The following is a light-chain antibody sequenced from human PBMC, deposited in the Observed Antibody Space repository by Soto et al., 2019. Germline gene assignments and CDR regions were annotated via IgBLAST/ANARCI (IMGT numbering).Light chain of an antibody. CDR3: QKYNSAAET. J-gene: IGKJ1*01. Sequence: DIQMTQSPSSLSASVGDRVTITCRASQGISSYLAWYQQKPGKVPKVLIYAASTLHSGVPSRFSGSGSGTEFTLTISNVQPEDVATYYCQKYNSAAETFGQGTKVEIK. CDR2: AAS. CDR1: QGISSY. V-gene: IGKV1-27*01.